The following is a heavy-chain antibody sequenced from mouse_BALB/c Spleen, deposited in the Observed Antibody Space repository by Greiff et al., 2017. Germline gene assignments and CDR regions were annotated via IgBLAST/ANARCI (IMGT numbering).Heavy chain of an antibody. D-gene: IGHD2-3*01. Sequence: EVKLVESGGGLVQPGGSMKLSCVASGFTFSNYWMNWVRQSPEKGLEWVAEIRLKSNNYATHYAESVKGRFTISRDDSKSSVYLQMNNLRAEDTGIYYCTRDGYYDWYFDVWGAGTTVTVSS. V-gene: IGHV6-6*02. CDR1: GFTFSNYW. CDR3: TRDGYYDWYFDV. CDR2: IRLKSNNYAT. J-gene: IGHJ1*01.